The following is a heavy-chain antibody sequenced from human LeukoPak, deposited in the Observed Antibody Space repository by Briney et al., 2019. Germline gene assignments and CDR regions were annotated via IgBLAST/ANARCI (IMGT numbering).Heavy chain of an antibody. CDR3: ARDLRWGIDY. J-gene: IGHJ4*02. D-gene: IGHD7-27*01. Sequence: PSETLSLTCTVSGGSISRGSYYWGWIRQPPGKGLEWIGSIYYSGSTYYNPSLKSRVTISVDTSKNQFSLKLSSVTAADTAVYYCARDLRWGIDYWGQGTLVTVSS. V-gene: IGHV4-39*07. CDR1: GGSISRGSYY. CDR2: IYYSGST.